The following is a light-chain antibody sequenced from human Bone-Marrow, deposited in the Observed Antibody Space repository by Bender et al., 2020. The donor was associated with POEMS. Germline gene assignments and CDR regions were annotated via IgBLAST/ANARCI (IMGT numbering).Light chain of an antibody. CDR3: CSYANTITFA. CDR2: EVS. Sequence: QSTLTQPASVSGSPGQSVTISCTGTSNDIGSFDHVSWYQQHPGKVPNLIIYEVSQRPSGVSNRFSASKSGNTASLTITERQAEDEADYYCCSYANTITFAFGGGTKLTVL. V-gene: IGLV2-23*02. CDR1: SNDIGSFDH. J-gene: IGLJ2*01.